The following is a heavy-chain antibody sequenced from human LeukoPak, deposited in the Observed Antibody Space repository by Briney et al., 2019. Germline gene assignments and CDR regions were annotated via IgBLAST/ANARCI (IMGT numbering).Heavy chain of an antibody. V-gene: IGHV3-53*01. CDR3: ARDRSTYYYDSSGYIS. Sequence: PGGFLRLSCAASGFTVSSNYMSWVRQAPGKGLEWVSVIYSGGSTYYADSVKGRFTISRDNSKNTLYLQMNSLRAEDTAVYYCARDRSTYYYDSSGYISWGQGTLVTVSS. D-gene: IGHD3-22*01. CDR1: GFTVSSNY. CDR2: IYSGGST. J-gene: IGHJ4*02.